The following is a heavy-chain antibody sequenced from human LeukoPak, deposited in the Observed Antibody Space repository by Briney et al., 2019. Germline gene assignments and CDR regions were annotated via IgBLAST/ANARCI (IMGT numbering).Heavy chain of an antibody. CDR2: ISSSGSYI. D-gene: IGHD3-10*02. J-gene: IGHJ6*04. V-gene: IGHV3-21*01. CDR3: AELGITMIGGV. CDR1: GFTFSSYG. Sequence: GGSLRLSCAASGFTFSSYGMHWVRQAPGKGLEWVSSISSSGSYIYYADSVKGRFTISRDNAKNSPYLQMNSLRAEDTAVYYCAELGITMIGGVWGKGTTVTISS.